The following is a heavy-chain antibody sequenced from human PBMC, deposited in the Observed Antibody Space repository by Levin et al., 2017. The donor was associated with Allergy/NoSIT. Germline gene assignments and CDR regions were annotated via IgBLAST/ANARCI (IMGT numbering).Heavy chain of an antibody. D-gene: IGHD5-18*01. CDR2: INHSGST. CDR1: GGSFSGYY. CDR3: ARVEYSYGYGKIVGFDY. J-gene: IGHJ4*02. V-gene: IGHV4-34*01. Sequence: SETLSLTCAVYGGSFSGYYWSWIRQPPGKGLEWIGEINHSGSTNYNPSPMSRLTTSSDTSKNHFSLQLSSVTAADTGVYYSARVEYSYGYGKIVGFDYWGQGTLVTVSS.